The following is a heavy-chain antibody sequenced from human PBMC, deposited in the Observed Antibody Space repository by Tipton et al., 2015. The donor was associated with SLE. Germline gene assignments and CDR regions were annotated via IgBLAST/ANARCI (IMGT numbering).Heavy chain of an antibody. J-gene: IGHJ4*02. D-gene: IGHD6-19*01. CDR2: ISLSGISI. V-gene: IGHV3-11*04. CDR3: ARDPSYSSDWFDY. CDR1: GFTFSDYY. Sequence: GSLRLSCAASGFTFSDYYMSWIRQAPGKGLEWVSYISLSGISIYYADSVKGRFTISRDNAKNSLYLQMNSLRAEDTAVYYCARDPSYSSDWFDYWGQGTLVTVSS.